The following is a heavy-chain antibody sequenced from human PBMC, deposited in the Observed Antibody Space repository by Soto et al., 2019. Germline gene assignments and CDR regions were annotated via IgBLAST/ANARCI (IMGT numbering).Heavy chain of an antibody. V-gene: IGHV3-23*01. CDR1: GFTFSSYA. Sequence: EVQLLESGGGLVQPGGSLRLSCAASGFTFSSYAMSWVRQAPGKGLEWVSAISGSGGSTYYADSVKGRFTISRDNSKNTLYVKMNGLRAGDTAVFSCAKDGVGLWSGEPPGLGFFPYGGQGPLVTVPS. J-gene: IGHJ4*02. CDR3: AKDGVGLWSGEPPGLGFFPY. CDR2: ISGSGGST. D-gene: IGHD3-10*01.